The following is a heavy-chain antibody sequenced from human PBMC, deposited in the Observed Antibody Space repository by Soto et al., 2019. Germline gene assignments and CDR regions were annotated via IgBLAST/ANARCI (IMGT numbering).Heavy chain of an antibody. CDR1: GFSLREYY. CDR3: TRDPRITDF. CDR2: IRPGGDII. V-gene: IGHV3-11*01. D-gene: IGHD3-16*01. J-gene: IGHJ4*02. Sequence: GGSLRLSCAASGFSLREYYMTWIRQAPGKGLGMRAHIRPGGDIIKYVDSVKGRFTISRDNAKNSLFLHMNSLRAEDTAVYYCTRDPRITDFWGEGSLVTVPS.